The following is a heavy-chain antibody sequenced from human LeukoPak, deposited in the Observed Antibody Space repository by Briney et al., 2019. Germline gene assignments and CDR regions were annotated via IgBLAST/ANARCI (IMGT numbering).Heavy chain of an antibody. D-gene: IGHD5-24*01. V-gene: IGHV4-39*01. CDR1: GGSISSSSYS. CDR2: IYYSGST. Sequence: SETLSLTCTVSGGSISSSSYSWGWIRQPPGKGLEWIGSIYYSGSTYYNPSLKSRVTISVDTSKNQFSLKLSSVTAADTAVYYCARRFGMATILYRQGDFDYWGQGTLVTVSS. CDR3: ARRFGMATILYRQGDFDY. J-gene: IGHJ4*02.